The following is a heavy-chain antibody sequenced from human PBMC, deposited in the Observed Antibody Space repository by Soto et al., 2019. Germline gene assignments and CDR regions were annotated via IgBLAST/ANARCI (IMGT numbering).Heavy chain of an antibody. CDR2: IIPILGIT. CDR3: ARDYGDKTYYYYGMHV. Sequence: QVQLVQSGVEVKKPESSVKVSCKASGGSFSSYTISWVRQAPGLGLEWMGRIIPILGITTYAQKFQGRVTITADKSTSTAYMELSSLRSEDTAVYYCARDYGDKTYYYYGMHVWGQGTTVTVSS. V-gene: IGHV1-69*08. CDR1: GGSFSSYT. J-gene: IGHJ6*02. D-gene: IGHD4-17*01.